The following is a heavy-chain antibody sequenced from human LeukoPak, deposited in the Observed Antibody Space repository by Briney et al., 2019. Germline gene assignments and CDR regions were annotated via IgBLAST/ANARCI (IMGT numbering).Heavy chain of an antibody. CDR1: GFTFSSYD. J-gene: IGHJ3*02. D-gene: IGHD2-2*01. V-gene: IGHV3-13*05. Sequence: PGGSLRLSCAASGFTFSSYDMLWVRQDKGKGLEWVSAISTAGDPYYLGSVKGRFTISRENAKNSFYLQMNSLRAGHTAVYYCAGQAIPGSAEGAFDIWGQGTMVTVSS. CDR3: AGQAIPGSAEGAFDI. CDR2: ISTAGDP.